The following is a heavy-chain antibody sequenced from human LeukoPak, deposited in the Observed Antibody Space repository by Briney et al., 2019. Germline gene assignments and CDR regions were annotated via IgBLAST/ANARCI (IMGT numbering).Heavy chain of an antibody. CDR1: GGSISSYY. J-gene: IGHJ5*02. CDR2: IYYSGST. CDR3: ARDKGYCSGGSCRGWFDP. V-gene: IGHV4-59*01. D-gene: IGHD2-15*01. Sequence: PSETLSLTCTVSGGSISSYYWSWIRQPPGKGLEWIGYIYYSGSTNYNPSLESRVTISVDTSKNQFSLKLSSVTAADTAVYYCARDKGYCSGGSCRGWFDPWGQGTLVTVSS.